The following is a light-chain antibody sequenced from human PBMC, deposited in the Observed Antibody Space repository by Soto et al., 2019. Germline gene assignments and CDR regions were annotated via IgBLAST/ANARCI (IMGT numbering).Light chain of an antibody. J-gene: IGKJ2*01. CDR2: HAS. Sequence: DIQMTQSPSSLSASIGDTVTVACRTSQGISNWLAWYQQKPGKAPKLLIFHASSLESGVPSRFSGSGSGTEFTLTISSLQPEDFATYYCLQDYNYPYTFGQGTKVDIK. V-gene: IGKV1-5*01. CDR1: QGISNW. CDR3: LQDYNYPYT.